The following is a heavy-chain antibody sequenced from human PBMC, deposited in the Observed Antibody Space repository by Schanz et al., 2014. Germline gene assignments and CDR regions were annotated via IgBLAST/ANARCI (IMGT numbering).Heavy chain of an antibody. J-gene: IGHJ4*02. CDR2: ISYGTSYI. V-gene: IGHV3-21*01. CDR1: GFNFSSYS. Sequence: EVKMVESGGGLVKPGGSLRLSCAASGFNFSSYSLNWVRQAPGKGLEWLSSISYGTSYIYYAESVKGRFTISRDNAKNSLYLQMNGLRAEDTAVYYCARIGGSVFDYWAQGTLVTVSS. D-gene: IGHD3-10*01. CDR3: ARIGGSVFDY.